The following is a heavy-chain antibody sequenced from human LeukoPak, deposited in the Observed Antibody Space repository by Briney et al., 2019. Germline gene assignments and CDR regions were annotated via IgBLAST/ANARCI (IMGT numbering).Heavy chain of an antibody. Sequence: SVKVSCKASGGTFSSYSISWVRHAPGQGLEWMGRIIPIFDIPNYAQKLQGRVTIAADKSTSTAYMELSSLRSEDTAVYYCARDFKESKWNDAHWFDPWGQGTLVTVSS. CDR3: ARDFKESKWNDAHWFDP. D-gene: IGHD1-20*01. CDR1: GGTFSSYS. J-gene: IGHJ5*02. V-gene: IGHV1-69*04. CDR2: IIPIFDIP.